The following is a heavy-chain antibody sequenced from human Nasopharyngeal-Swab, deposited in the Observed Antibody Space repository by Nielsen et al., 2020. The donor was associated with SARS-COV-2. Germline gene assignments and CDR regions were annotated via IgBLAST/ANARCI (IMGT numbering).Heavy chain of an antibody. Sequence: SETLSLTCAVSGGSISSGGYSLSWIRQPPGKGLEWIGYIYHSGSTYYNPSLKSRVTISVDRSKNQFSLKLSSVTAADTAVYYCARQTQLLAFDIWGQGTMVTVSS. CDR1: GGSISSGGYS. D-gene: IGHD1-7*01. CDR2: IYHSGST. V-gene: IGHV4-30-2*01. CDR3: ARQTQLLAFDI. J-gene: IGHJ3*02.